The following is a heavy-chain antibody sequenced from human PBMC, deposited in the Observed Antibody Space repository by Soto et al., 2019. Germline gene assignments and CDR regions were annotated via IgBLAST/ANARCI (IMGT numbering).Heavy chain of an antibody. CDR1: GFTFEDHG. V-gene: IGHV3-20*04. CDR3: ARDGGVAVAVDASDI. J-gene: IGHJ3*02. CDR2: INWSGSST. Sequence: EVQLVESGGGVVRPGGSLRLSCAASGFTFEDHGMTWVRQVPGKGLEWVAAINWSGSSTSYADSVKGRFTISRDNAKNSLDRQMNSLGAEDTALYFCARDGGVAVAVDASDIWGQGTMVTVSS. D-gene: IGHD6-19*01.